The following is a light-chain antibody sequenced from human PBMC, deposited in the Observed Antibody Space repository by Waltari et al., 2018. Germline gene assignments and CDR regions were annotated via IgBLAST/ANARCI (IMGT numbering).Light chain of an antibody. CDR2: DDS. CDR1: NIGSKG. J-gene: IGLJ2*01. Sequence: SYDLTQPHSVSVAPGKTARITCGGHNIGSKGFHWYQQEAGQAPGLVVYDDSERHSGIAGRFSGSSSGSTATLTIRGVEAGDEADYYCQVWDSYSDHLVVFGGGTKLTVL. V-gene: IGLV3-21*01. CDR3: QVWDSYSDHLVV.